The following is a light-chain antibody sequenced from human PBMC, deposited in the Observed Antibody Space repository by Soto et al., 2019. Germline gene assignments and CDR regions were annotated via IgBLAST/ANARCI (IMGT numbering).Light chain of an antibody. J-gene: IGLJ1*01. V-gene: IGLV2-14*03. CDR2: DVT. CDR3: SSYRSDNPRFYV. Sequence: QSVLAQPASVSGSPGQSITISCTGTHNDVGHENFVSWYQQHPDKVPKLIIYDVTRRASGISSRFSASKSGNTAYLAISGLQADDEADYYCSSYRSDNPRFYVFGTGTKVTV. CDR1: HNDVGHENF.